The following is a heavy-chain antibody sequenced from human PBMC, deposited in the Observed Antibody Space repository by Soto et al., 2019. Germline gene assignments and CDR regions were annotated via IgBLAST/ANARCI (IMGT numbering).Heavy chain of an antibody. CDR1: GYSFTSYW. J-gene: IGHJ6*02. Sequence: GESLKISCKGSGYSFTSYWIGWVRQMPGKGLGWMGIIYPGDSDTRYSPSFQGQVTISADKSISTAYLQWSSLKASDTAMYYCARGMRGCSSTSCYDYYYGMDVWGQGTTVTVSS. D-gene: IGHD2-2*01. CDR2: IYPGDSDT. V-gene: IGHV5-51*01. CDR3: ARGMRGCSSTSCYDYYYGMDV.